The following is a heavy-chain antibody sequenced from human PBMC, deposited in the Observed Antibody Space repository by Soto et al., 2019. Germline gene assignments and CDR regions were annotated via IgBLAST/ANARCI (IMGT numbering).Heavy chain of an antibody. Sequence: QVQLQQWGAGLLKPSETLSLTCAVYGGSFSGYYWSWIRQPPGKGLEWIGEINHSGSTNYNPSLKSRVTISVDTSKNQFSLKLSSVTAADTAVYYCARGRGYYYGSGRLFDYWGQGTLVTVSS. D-gene: IGHD3-10*01. J-gene: IGHJ4*02. V-gene: IGHV4-34*01. CDR2: INHSGST. CDR1: GGSFSGYY. CDR3: ARGRGYYYGSGRLFDY.